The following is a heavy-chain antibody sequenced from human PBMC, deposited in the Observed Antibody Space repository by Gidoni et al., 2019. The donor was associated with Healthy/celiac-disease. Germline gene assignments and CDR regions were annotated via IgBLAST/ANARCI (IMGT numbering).Heavy chain of an antibody. CDR3: AKDLVVVVAATQVGYFDY. J-gene: IGHJ4*02. CDR2: ISGSGGST. CDR1: GFTFSSYA. Sequence: EVQLLESGGGLVQPGGSLRLSCAASGFTFSSYAMSWVRQAPGKGLEGGSAISGSGGSTYYADSVKGRFTISRDNSKNTLYLQMNSLRAEGTAVYYCAKDLVVVVAATQVGYFDYWGQGTLVTVSS. V-gene: IGHV3-23*01. D-gene: IGHD2-15*01.